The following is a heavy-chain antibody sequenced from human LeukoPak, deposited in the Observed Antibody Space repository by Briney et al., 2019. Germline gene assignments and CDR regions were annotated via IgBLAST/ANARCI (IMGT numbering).Heavy chain of an antibody. CDR1: GFTFSSYA. CDR2: ISYDGSNK. Sequence: GRSLRLSCAASGFTFSSYAMHWVRQAPGKGLEWVAVISYDGSNKYYADSVKGRFTISRDNSKSTLYLQMNSLRAEDTAVYYCARDHGMDVWGQGTTVTVSS. J-gene: IGHJ6*02. CDR3: ARDHGMDV. V-gene: IGHV3-30-3*01.